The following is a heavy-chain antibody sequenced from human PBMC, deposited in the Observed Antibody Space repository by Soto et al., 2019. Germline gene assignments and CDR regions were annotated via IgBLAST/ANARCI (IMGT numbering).Heavy chain of an antibody. V-gene: IGHV3-7*03. CDR1: GFTFSNYW. CDR2: IKSDGSDK. Sequence: EVQLMESGGGLVQPGGSLTLSCAASGFTFSNYWMSWVRQAPGMGLEWVANIKSDGSDKYYVDSVKGRFTISRDNTKNSLSLQMHSLRAEDTAVYYCARDRYISSLFDFWGPGTMVTVSS. D-gene: IGHD6-13*01. J-gene: IGHJ3*01. CDR3: ARDRYISSLFDF.